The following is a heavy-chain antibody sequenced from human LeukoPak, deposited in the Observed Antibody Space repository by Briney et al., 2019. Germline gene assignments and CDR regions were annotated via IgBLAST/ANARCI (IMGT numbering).Heavy chain of an antibody. J-gene: IGHJ6*03. CDR3: AKRYCSSTSCLYYYYYYMDV. V-gene: IGHV3-30*02. CDR2: IRYDGTNK. D-gene: IGHD2-2*01. CDR1: RFAFSSYG. Sequence: GGSLRLSCAASRFAFSSYGMHWVRQAPGKGLEWVAFIRYDGTNKYYPDSVKGRFTISRDNSKNTLYLQMNSLRAEDTAVYYCAKRYCSSTSCLYYYYYYMDVWGKGTTVTISS.